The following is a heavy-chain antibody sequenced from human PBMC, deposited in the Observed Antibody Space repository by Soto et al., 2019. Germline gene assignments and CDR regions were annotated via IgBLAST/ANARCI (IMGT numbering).Heavy chain of an antibody. CDR3: AKDRIAVTKTPRFDY. Sequence: GGSLRLSCAASGFTFSSYAMSWVRQAPGKGLEWVSAISGSGGSTYYADSVKGRFTISRDNSKNTLYLQMNSLRAEDTAVYYCAKDRIAVTKTPRFDYWGQGTLVTVSS. D-gene: IGHD6-19*01. V-gene: IGHV3-23*01. CDR2: ISGSGGST. CDR1: GFTFSSYA. J-gene: IGHJ4*02.